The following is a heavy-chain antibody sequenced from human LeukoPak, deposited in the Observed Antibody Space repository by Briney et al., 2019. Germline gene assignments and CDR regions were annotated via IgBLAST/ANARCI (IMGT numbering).Heavy chain of an antibody. CDR2: ISSSSSYI. CDR3: AELGITMIGCV. D-gene: IGHD3-10*02. V-gene: IGHV3-21*01. J-gene: IGHJ6*04. Sequence: GGALRLSCAASGFTFSRYSMNWVRQAPGKGVEGVSSISSSSSYIYYADSVKGRFTISRDNAKNSLYLQMNSLRAEDTAVYYCAELGITMIGCVWGKGATVTISS. CDR1: GFTFSRYS.